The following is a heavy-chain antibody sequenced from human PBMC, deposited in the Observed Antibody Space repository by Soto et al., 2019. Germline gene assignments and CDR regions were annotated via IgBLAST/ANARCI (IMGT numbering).Heavy chain of an antibody. D-gene: IGHD2-15*01. V-gene: IGHV3-23*01. J-gene: IGHJ4*02. Sequence: GGSLRLSCAASGFTFSNYAMSWVRQAPGKGLEWVSTISGRGGSTYYADSVKGRFTISRDNSRNTLYLQMDSLRVEDSAVYSCAKAGCSGGTCYLYYFDYWGQGPLVTVSS. CDR2: ISGRGGST. CDR1: GFTFSNYA. CDR3: AKAGCSGGTCYLYYFDY.